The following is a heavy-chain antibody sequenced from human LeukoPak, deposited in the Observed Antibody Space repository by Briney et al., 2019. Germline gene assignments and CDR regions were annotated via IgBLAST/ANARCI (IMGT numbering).Heavy chain of an antibody. Sequence: GGSLRLSCEASGFTFSSYAMSWVRQAPGKGLEWVSSITGSGGSTYYADSVKGRFTISRDNSKNTLYPQMNSLRAEDTAVYYCAKDRTYYDSSVYSDYWGQGTLVTVSS. D-gene: IGHD3-22*01. CDR1: GFTFSSYA. CDR3: AKDRTYYDSSVYSDY. J-gene: IGHJ4*02. CDR2: ITGSGGST. V-gene: IGHV3-23*01.